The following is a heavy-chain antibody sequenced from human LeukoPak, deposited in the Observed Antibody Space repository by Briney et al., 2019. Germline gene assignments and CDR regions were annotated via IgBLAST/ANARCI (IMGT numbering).Heavy chain of an antibody. J-gene: IGHJ4*02. CDR2: IFQSGST. Sequence: SETLSLTCTVSGYSISNGYYWGWIRQPPGKGLEWIGSIFQSGSTYYNPSLKSRVTISVDTSKDQFSLKLNSVTAADTAVYYCARSRIAAANYFDYWGQGTLVTVSS. CDR3: ARSRIAAANYFDY. CDR1: GYSISNGYY. V-gene: IGHV4-38-2*02. D-gene: IGHD6-13*01.